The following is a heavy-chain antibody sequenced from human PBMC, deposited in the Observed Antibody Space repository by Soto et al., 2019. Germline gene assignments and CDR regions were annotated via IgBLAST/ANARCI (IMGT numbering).Heavy chain of an antibody. CDR1: GFTFCYYA. Sequence: GGSLRLSCAASGFTFCYYAMSWVRQAPGKGLEWVSGISGGGDSTYYADSVKGRFTISRDNSKNTLYLQMNSLTAEDTAVYYCAKDLLMITFGGVIAHFDCWGQGTLVTVSS. J-gene: IGHJ4*02. CDR2: ISGGGDST. V-gene: IGHV3-23*01. D-gene: IGHD3-16*02. CDR3: AKDLLMITFGGVIAHFDC.